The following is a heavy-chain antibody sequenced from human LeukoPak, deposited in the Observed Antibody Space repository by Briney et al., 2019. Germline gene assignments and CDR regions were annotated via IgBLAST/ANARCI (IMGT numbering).Heavy chain of an antibody. CDR1: GFTFSSYA. CDR3: AKETYDILTGYYPPYFDY. V-gene: IGHV3-23*01. D-gene: IGHD3-9*01. CDR2: ISGSGGST. Sequence: GGSLRLSCAASGFTFSSYAMSWVRQAQGKGLEWVSAISGSGGSTYYADPVKGRFTISRDNSKNTLYLQMNSLRAEDTAVYYCAKETYDILTGYYPPYFDYWGQGTLVTVSS. J-gene: IGHJ4*02.